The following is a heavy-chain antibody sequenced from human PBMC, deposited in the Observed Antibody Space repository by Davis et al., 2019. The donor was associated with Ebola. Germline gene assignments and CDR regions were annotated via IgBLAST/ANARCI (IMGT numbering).Heavy chain of an antibody. CDR2: VSYDGRHK. D-gene: IGHD6-19*01. J-gene: IGHJ6*02. CDR3: ARDIGYSDGWPDYYYYGMDV. CDR1: GFMFSSYA. V-gene: IGHV3-30*04. Sequence: GGSLRLSCSVSGFMFSSYAMHWVRQAPGKGLEWVAVVSYDGRHKYYADSVKGRFTISRDNSKNTLNLQMNSLRAEDTAVYYCARDIGYSDGWPDYYYYGMDVWGQGTTVTVSS.